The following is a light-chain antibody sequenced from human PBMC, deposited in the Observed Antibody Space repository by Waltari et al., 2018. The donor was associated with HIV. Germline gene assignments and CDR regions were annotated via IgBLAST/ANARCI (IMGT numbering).Light chain of an antibody. CDR2: GN. J-gene: IGLJ1*01. V-gene: IGLV1-40*01. CDR1: SSNIGARFD. CDR3: NSYAGSSKSYV. Sequence: QSVLTQPPSVSGAPGQTVTISCTGSSSNIGARFDVHWYQQIQGTAPKLLMYGNNRRSGVPDRFSGSKSGNTASLTVSGLQAEDEAEYYCNSYAGSSKSYVFGTGTKVTVL.